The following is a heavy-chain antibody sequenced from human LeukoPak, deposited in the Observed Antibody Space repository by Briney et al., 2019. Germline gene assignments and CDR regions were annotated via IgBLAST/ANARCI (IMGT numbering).Heavy chain of an antibody. CDR3: ARANYDVLTGYRFWYFDL. Sequence: GASVKVSCKASGHTLTNYDINWVRQATGQGLEWMGWMDPNNGNTGYAQEFHGRVTLTRNTSISTAYMELSSLRSEDTAVYYSARANYDVLTGYRFWYFDLWGRGTLVTVSS. CDR1: GHTLTNYD. V-gene: IGHV1-8*02. CDR2: MDPNNGNT. J-gene: IGHJ2*01. D-gene: IGHD3-9*01.